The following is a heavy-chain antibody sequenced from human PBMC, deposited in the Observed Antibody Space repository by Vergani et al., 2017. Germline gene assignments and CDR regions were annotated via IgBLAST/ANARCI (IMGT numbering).Heavy chain of an antibody. J-gene: IGHJ6*02. CDR1: GFTFSSYG. D-gene: IGHD6-6*01. Sequence: QVQLVESGGGVVQPGGSLRLSCAASGFTFSSYGMHWVRQAPGKGLEWVAFIRYDGSNKYYADSVKGRFNIARDNYKNTLYLQMNSLRAEDTAVYYFAKRAIGRLIPSSSRMDVWGQGTTVTVSS. V-gene: IGHV3-30*02. CDR3: AKRAIGRLIPSSSRMDV. CDR2: IRYDGSNK.